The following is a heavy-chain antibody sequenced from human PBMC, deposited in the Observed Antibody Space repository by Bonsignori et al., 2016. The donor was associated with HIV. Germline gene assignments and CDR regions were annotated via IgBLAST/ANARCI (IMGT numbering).Heavy chain of an antibody. J-gene: IGHJ6*03. Sequence: PGKGLEWIGSIYYSGSTYYNPSLKSRVTISVDTSKNQFSLKLSSVTAADTAVYYCARGYYMDVWGKGTTVTVSS. V-gene: IGHV4-39*07. CDR2: IYYSGST. CDR3: ARGYYMDV.